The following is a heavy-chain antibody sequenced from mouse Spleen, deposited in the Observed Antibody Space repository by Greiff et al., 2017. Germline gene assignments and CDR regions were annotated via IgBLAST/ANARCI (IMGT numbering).Heavy chain of an antibody. CDR1: GFTFSDYG. V-gene: IGHV5-17*01. CDR3: ARKDYYYGSSSYWYFDV. J-gene: IGHJ1*03. D-gene: IGHD1-1*01. CDR2: ISSGSSTI. Sequence: EVQLVESGGGLVKPGGSLKLSCAASGFTFSDYGMHWVRQAPEKGLEWVAYISSGSSTIYYADTVKGRFTISRDNAKNTLFLQMTSLRSEDTAMYYCARKDYYYGSSSYWYFDVWGTGTTVTVSS.